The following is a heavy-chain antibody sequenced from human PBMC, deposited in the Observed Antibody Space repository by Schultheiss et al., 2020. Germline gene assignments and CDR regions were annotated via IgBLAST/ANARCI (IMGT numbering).Heavy chain of an antibody. CDR1: GFTFSSYA. CDR3: AKGKRFGGVIVKVPFDY. J-gene: IGHJ4*02. D-gene: IGHD3-16*02. V-gene: IGHV3-23*01. CDR2: ISGSGGST. Sequence: ESLKISCAASGFTFSSYAMSWVRQAPGKGLEWVSAISGSGGSTYYADSVKGRFTISRDNSKNTLYLQMNSLRAEDTAVYYCAKGKRFGGVIVKVPFDYWGKGTLVSGSS.